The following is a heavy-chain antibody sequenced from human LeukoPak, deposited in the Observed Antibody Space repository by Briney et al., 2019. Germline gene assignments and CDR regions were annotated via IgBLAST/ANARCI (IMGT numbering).Heavy chain of an antibody. J-gene: IGHJ5*02. CDR1: GFTFSSYA. CDR2: ISYDGSNK. CDR3: ARDFQGIAVAGPVDP. V-gene: IGHV3-30-3*01. D-gene: IGHD6-19*01. Sequence: GRSLRLSCAASGFTFSSYAMHWVRQAPGKGLEWVAVISYDGSNKYYADSVKGRFTISRDNSKNTLYLQMNSLRAEDTAVYYCARDFQGIAVAGPVDPWGQGTLVTVSS.